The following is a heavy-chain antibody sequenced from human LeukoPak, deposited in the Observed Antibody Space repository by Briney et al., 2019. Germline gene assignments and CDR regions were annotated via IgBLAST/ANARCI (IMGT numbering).Heavy chain of an antibody. D-gene: IGHD6-19*01. CDR1: GGTFSSYA. CDR3: ASDSSGWYPNY. CDR2: IIPIFGTA. J-gene: IGHJ4*02. V-gene: IGHV1-69*13. Sequence: SVKVSCKASGGTFSSYAISWVRQAPGQGLEWMGGIIPIFGTANYAQKFQGRVTITADESTSTAYMELSSLRPEDTAVYCCASDSSGWYPNYWGQGTLVTVSS.